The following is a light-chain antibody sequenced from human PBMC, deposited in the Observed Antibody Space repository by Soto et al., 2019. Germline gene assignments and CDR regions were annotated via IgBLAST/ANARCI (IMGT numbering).Light chain of an antibody. Sequence: LVLTQSPGTVSLSAGERATLSCRASQSVDNNYLAWYQQRPGQAPRLLIYAASVRANGIPARFSGSGSGTDFTLTIDRLEPEDFAVYYCQQCDTSHSIIFGQGTRLE. CDR1: QSVDNNY. CDR3: QQCDTSHSII. J-gene: IGKJ5*01. V-gene: IGKV3-20*01. CDR2: AAS.